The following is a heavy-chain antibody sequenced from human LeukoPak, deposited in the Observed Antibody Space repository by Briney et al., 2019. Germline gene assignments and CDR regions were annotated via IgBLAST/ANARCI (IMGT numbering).Heavy chain of an antibody. J-gene: IGHJ3*02. Sequence: GVSVRLSCAATGFTFSSYNMAWVRQAPGQGLEWVSYISSSSSTIYYADSVMGRFTVSRDNAKNSLYLQINSLRAEDTAVYFCARDSEHSSSFAFDIWGQGTMVTVSS. CDR3: ARDSEHSSSFAFDI. D-gene: IGHD6-13*01. V-gene: IGHV3-48*04. CDR2: ISSSSSTI. CDR1: GFTFSSYN.